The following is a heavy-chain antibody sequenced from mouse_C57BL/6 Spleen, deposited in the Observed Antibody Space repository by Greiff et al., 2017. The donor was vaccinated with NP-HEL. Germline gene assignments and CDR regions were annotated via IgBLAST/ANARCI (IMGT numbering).Heavy chain of an antibody. CDR1: GYSFTGYY. Sequence: EVQLQQSGPELVKPGASVKISCKASGYSFTGYYMNWVKQSPEKSLEWIGEINPSTGGTTYNQKFKAKATLTVDKSSSTAYMQLKSLTSEDSAVYYCARSITGTGAMDYWGQGTSVTVSS. J-gene: IGHJ4*01. CDR2: INPSTGGT. V-gene: IGHV1-42*01. CDR3: ARSITGTGAMDY. D-gene: IGHD4-1*01.